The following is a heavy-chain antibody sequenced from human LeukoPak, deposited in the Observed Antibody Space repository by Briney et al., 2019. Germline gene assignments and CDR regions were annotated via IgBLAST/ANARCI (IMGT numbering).Heavy chain of an antibody. D-gene: IGHD5-24*01. CDR1: GFIFYNAW. J-gene: IGHJ6*02. Sequence: KPGGSLRLSCAASGFIFYNAWLDWVRQAPGKGLEWVGRIKSKTDGGTADYPAPVKGRFTISRDSSKNTLYLQMNTLRDEDTAVYYCVRGQTSTSPGVWGQGTTVTVSS. CDR2: IKSKTDGGTA. V-gene: IGHV3-15*01. CDR3: VRGQTSTSPGV.